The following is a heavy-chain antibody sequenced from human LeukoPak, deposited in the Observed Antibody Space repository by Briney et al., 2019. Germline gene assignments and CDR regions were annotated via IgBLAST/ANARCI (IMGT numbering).Heavy chain of an antibody. CDR3: ARGEFDGGVYFDY. CDR2: IYHSGST. J-gene: IGHJ4*02. CDR1: GASISSSNW. V-gene: IGHV4-4*02. D-gene: IGHD3-16*01. Sequence: PSETLSLTCAVSGASISSSNWWSWVRPPPGKGLEWIGEIYHSGSTNYNPSLKSQVTISVDKSKNQFSLKLSSVTAADTAVYYCARGEFDGGVYFDYWGQGTLVTVSS.